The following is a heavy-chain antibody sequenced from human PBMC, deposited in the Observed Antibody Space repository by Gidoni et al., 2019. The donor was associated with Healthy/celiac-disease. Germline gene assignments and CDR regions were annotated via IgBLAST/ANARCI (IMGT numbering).Heavy chain of an antibody. CDR2: IDYSGST. CDR1: GGSISRSSYY. Sequence: QLQLQESGTGLVKPSETLSLTCTVPGGSISRSSYYWGWIRQPPGKGLEWIGSIDYSGSTYYNPSLKSRVTISVDTSKNQFSLKLSSVTAADTAVYYCARHGTTVTTPSVDVWGKGTTVTVSS. J-gene: IGHJ6*03. V-gene: IGHV4-39*01. D-gene: IGHD4-17*01. CDR3: ARHGTTVTTPSVDV.